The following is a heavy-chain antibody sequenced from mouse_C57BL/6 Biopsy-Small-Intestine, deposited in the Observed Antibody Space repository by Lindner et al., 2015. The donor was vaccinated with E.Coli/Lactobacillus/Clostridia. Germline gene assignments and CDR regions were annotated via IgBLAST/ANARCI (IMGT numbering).Heavy chain of an antibody. Sequence: VQLQESGGGLVKPGGSLKLSCAASGFTFSNYAMSWVRQTPDKRLEWVATVSSGGSYTYYPDSVKGRFTISRDNAKNTLFLQMASLRSEDTAMYYCARAGDGYYGGVKSYAMDYWGQGTSVTVSS. CDR3: ARAGDGYYGGVKSYAMDY. D-gene: IGHD2-3*01. CDR1: GFTFSNYA. V-gene: IGHV5-6*01. CDR2: VSSGGSYT. J-gene: IGHJ4*01.